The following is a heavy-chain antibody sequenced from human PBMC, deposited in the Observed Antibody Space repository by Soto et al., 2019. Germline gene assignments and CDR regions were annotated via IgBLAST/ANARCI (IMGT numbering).Heavy chain of an antibody. CDR3: AKDRAIVVVTAISDY. CDR1: GFTFSSYG. D-gene: IGHD2-21*02. J-gene: IGHJ4*02. CDR2: ISYDGSNK. Sequence: QVQLVESGEGVVQPGRSLRLSCAASGFTFSSYGMHWVRQAPGKGLAWVAVISYDGSNKYYADSVKGRFTISRDNSKNTLYLQMNSLRAEDTDVYYCAKDRAIVVVTAISDYWGQGTLVNVSS. V-gene: IGHV3-30*18.